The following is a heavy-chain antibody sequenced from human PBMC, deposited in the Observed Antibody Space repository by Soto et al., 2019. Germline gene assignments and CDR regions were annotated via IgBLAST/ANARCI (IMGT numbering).Heavy chain of an antibody. CDR1: GGSISTYY. Sequence: QVQLQESGPGLVKPSETLSLTCTVSGGSISTYYWSWIRQPPGKGLEWIGYVFHTGSTNYNPSLKNRVTISLDTSKNQFSLRLSSATAADTAVYYCARDVVAAAPLSRLHYYYYMDVWGKGTTVTVSS. CDR3: ARDVVAAAPLSRLHYYYYMDV. D-gene: IGHD2-15*01. V-gene: IGHV4-59*01. J-gene: IGHJ6*03. CDR2: VFHTGST.